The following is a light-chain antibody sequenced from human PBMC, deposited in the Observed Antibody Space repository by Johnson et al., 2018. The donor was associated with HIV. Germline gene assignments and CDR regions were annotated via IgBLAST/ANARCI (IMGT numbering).Light chain of an antibody. V-gene: IGLV1-51*01. CDR2: DNN. Sequence: QSVLTQPPSVSAAPGQKVTISCSGSSSNIGNSYVSWYQQLPGTAPKLLIYDNNKRPSGIPDRFSGSKSGTSATLGITGLQTGDEADYYCGTWDSSLCAGFFGTGTKVTVL. J-gene: IGLJ1*01. CDR1: SSNIGNSY. CDR3: GTWDSSLCAGF.